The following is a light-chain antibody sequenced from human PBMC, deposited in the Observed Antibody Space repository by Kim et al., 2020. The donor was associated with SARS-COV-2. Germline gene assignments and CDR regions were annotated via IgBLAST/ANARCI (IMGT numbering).Light chain of an antibody. CDR1: QGISKE. V-gene: IGKV1-27*01. J-gene: IGKJ1*01. CDR3: QKYNGAPWT. CDR2: AAS. Sequence: ASVGDRVTMAWRASQGISKELAWYQQKPGNAPKLLSFAASALQSGVPTRFSGSGSGTDFTLTISSLQPEDVATYYCQKYNGAPWTFGQGTKLEI.